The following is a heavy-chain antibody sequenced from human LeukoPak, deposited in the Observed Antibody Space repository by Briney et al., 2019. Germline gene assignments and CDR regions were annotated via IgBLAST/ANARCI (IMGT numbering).Heavy chain of an antibody. CDR1: GYSFTSLW. CDR2: IYPGDSQI. J-gene: IGHJ4*02. CDR3: ARHVASSTWSTFDY. D-gene: IGHD6-13*01. Sequence: GESLKISCKGSGYSFTSLWIGWVRQTPEEGLEWMGIIYPGDSQIKYSSSFQGQVIISVDKSISTAYLQWSSLKASDTAIYYCARHVASSTWSTFDYWGQGPPVTVSS. V-gene: IGHV5-51*01.